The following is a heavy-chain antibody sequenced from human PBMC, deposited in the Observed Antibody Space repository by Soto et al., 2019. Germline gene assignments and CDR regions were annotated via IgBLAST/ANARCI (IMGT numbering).Heavy chain of an antibody. Sequence: PSETLSLTCTVSGGSISSSGYYWGWIRQPPGKGLGWIGNIYYSGITNYNPSLKSRVTISVDTSKNQFSLKLSSVTAADTAVYYCARRVQSLDAFDIWGQGTMVTVSS. J-gene: IGHJ3*02. CDR3: ARRVQSLDAFDI. V-gene: IGHV4-39*01. CDR2: IYYSGIT. D-gene: IGHD6-19*01. CDR1: GGSISSSGYY.